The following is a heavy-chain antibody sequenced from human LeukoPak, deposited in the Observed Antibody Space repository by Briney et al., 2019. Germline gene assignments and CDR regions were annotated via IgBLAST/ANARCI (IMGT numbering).Heavy chain of an antibody. V-gene: IGHV4-34*01. J-gene: IGHJ4*02. CDR1: GGSFSGYY. CDR3: ARHTNAKEYSSSWYFDY. Sequence: SETLSLTCAVYGGSFSGYYWSWVRQPPGKGLEWIGEINHSGSTNYNPSLKSRVTISVDTSKNQFSLKLSSVTAADTAVYYCARHTNAKEYSSSWYFDYWGQGTLVTVSS. CDR2: INHSGST. D-gene: IGHD6-13*01.